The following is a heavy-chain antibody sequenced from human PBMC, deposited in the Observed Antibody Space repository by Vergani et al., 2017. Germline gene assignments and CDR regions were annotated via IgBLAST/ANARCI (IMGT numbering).Heavy chain of an antibody. CDR2: ISAYNGNT. D-gene: IGHD5-18*01. Sequence: QVQLVQSGAEVKKPGASVKVSCKASGYTFTSYGISWVRQAPGKGLEGMGWISAYNGNTNYAQKLQGRVTMTTDTSTSTAYMELSSLRSEDTAVYYCARGLDTAMANYYYYYMDVWGKGTTVTVSS. V-gene: IGHV1-18*01. CDR1: GYTFTSYG. J-gene: IGHJ6*03. CDR3: ARGLDTAMANYYYYYMDV.